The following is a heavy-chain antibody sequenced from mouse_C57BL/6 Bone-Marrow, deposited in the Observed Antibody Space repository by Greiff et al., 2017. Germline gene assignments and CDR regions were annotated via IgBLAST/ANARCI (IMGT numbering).Heavy chain of an antibody. CDR3: ARNHYSNYVDY. CDR2: IDPSDSYT. CDR1: GYTFTSYW. D-gene: IGHD2-5*01. V-gene: IGHV1-69*01. J-gene: IGHJ2*01. Sequence: QVQLQQPGAELVMPGASVKLSCMASGYTFTSYWMHWVKQRPGQGLEWIGEIDPSDSYTNYNQKFKGKSTLTVDKSSSTAYMQLSSLTSEDSAVYYCARNHYSNYVDYWGQGTTLTVSS.